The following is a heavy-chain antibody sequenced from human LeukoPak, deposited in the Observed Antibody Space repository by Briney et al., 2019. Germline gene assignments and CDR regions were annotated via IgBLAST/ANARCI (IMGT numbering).Heavy chain of an antibody. J-gene: IGHJ3*02. CDR2: IYSSETT. CDR1: GSSITGYH. Sequence: SETLSHTCTVSGSSITGYHWNWIRQPPGKGLEWIGYIYSSETTVYKPSLKSRVTISADTSKNQFSLKLASVTAADTAIYYCARRNDFDIWGQGTMVTVSS. V-gene: IGHV4-4*08. CDR3: ARRNDFDI.